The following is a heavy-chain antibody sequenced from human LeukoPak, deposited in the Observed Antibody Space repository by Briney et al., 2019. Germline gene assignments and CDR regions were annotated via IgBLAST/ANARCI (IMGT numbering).Heavy chain of an antibody. V-gene: IGHV4-59*12. CDR1: GGSISSYY. CDR3: ARVKIAKGAFDI. J-gene: IGHJ3*02. D-gene: IGHD6-13*01. CDR2: IYYSGST. Sequence: SETLSLTCTVSGGSISSYYWSWIRQPPGKGLEWIGYIYYSGSTYYNPSLKSRVTISVDTSKNQFSLKLSSVTAADTAVYYCARVKIAKGAFDIWGQGTMVTVSS.